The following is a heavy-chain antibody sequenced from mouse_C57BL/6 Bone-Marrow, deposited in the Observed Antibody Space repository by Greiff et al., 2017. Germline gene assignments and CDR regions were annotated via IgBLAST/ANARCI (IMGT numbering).Heavy chain of an antibody. CDR1: GYTFTSYW. Sequence: QVQLQQPGAELVMPGASVKLSCKASGYTFTSYWMHWVKQRPGQGLEWIGEIDPSDSYTNYNQKFKGKSTLTVDKSSSTAYMQLSSLTSEDSAVYYCARGYDSNYPYYVDDWGQGTTLTVSS. CDR2: IDPSDSYT. D-gene: IGHD2-5*01. CDR3: ARGYDSNYPYYVDD. V-gene: IGHV1-69*01. J-gene: IGHJ2*01.